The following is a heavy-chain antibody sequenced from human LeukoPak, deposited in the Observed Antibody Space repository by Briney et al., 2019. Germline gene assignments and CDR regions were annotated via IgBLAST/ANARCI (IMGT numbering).Heavy chain of an antibody. J-gene: IGHJ4*02. D-gene: IGHD3-22*01. Sequence: SETLSLTCTVSGGSISSYYWSWIRQPPGKGLEWIGYIYYSGSTNYNPSLKSRVTISVDTSKNQFSLKLSSVTAADTAVYYCARARPINYYDSSGYYTSYFDYWGQGTLVTVSS. V-gene: IGHV4-59*01. CDR1: GGSISSYY. CDR3: ARARPINYYDSSGYYTSYFDY. CDR2: IYYSGST.